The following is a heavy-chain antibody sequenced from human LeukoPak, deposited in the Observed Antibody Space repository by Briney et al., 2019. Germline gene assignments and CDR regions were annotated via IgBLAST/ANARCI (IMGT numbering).Heavy chain of an antibody. D-gene: IGHD3-22*01. CDR2: IYYSGST. V-gene: IGHV4-61*01. CDR3: ARVGYYDSRGYYPGAFDI. Sequence: PSETLSLTCTVSGGSISSGSYHWSWIRQPPGKGLEWIGYIYYSGSTNYNPSLKSRVTISVDTSKNQFSLKLSSVTAADTAVYYCARVGYYDSRGYYPGAFDIWGQGTMVTVSS. CDR1: GGSISSGSYH. J-gene: IGHJ3*02.